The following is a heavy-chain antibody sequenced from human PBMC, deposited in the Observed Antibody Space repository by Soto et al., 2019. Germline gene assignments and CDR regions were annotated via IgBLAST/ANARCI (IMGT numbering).Heavy chain of an antibody. V-gene: IGHV3-23*01. J-gene: IGHJ6*02. D-gene: IGHD6-19*01. CDR2: VSGSGGNT. CDR1: GFTFSTYA. CDR3: AKGRAPSRWYPPYYYGTDV. Sequence: VQLLESGGGLLQPGGSLRLSCAASGFTFSTYAMTWVRQAPGKGPEWVSSVSGSGGNTLYADSVKGRFTISRDNSMNTLHRHTNSLRAGDTAVYYCAKGRAPSRWYPPYYYGTDVWGQGTTVIVSS.